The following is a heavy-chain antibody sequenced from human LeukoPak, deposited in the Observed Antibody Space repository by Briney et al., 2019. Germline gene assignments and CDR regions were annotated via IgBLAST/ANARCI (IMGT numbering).Heavy chain of an antibody. V-gene: IGHV3-48*03. CDR3: AKDSSLLRGPLVIYYFDF. D-gene: IGHD3-10*01. CDR1: GFTFSSYE. J-gene: IGHJ4*02. Sequence: GGSLRLSCAASGFTFSSYEMNWVRQAPGKGLEWVSYISSSGSTIYYADSVKGRFTISRDNAKNSLYLQMNSLRAEDTAVYYCAKDSSLLRGPLVIYYFDFWGQGTLVTVSS. CDR2: ISSSGSTI.